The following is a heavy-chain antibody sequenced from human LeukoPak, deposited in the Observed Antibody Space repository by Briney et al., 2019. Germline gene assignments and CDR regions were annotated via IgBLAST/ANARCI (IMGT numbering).Heavy chain of an antibody. CDR3: AKGTSSSCYSAPNY. D-gene: IGHD2-15*01. Sequence: GGSLRLSCAASGFAFRSYAMNWVRQAPGKGLEWVSAICSNDNNTYYANSVKGRFTISRDNSKNTLSLQLNSLRAEDTAVYYCAKGTSSSCYSAPNYWGQGTLVTVSS. J-gene: IGHJ4*02. V-gene: IGHV3-23*01. CDR2: ICSNDNNT. CDR1: GFAFRSYA.